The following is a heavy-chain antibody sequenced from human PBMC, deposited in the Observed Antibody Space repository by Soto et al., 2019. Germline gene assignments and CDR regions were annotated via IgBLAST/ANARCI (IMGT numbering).Heavy chain of an antibody. V-gene: IGHV1-69*02. CDR3: TIGSWSGEVFDI. J-gene: IGHJ3*02. CDR2: IIPMLGVR. D-gene: IGHD2-21*01. Sequence: QVQLVQSGAEVKKPGSSVKVSCKDSGGTFSTYSMFWVRQAPGQGLEWMGRIIPMLGVRNYAQRFQDRVRITAAKSTATVHMELSSLRSEDTALYYCTIGSWSGEVFDIWGQGTMVTVSS. CDR1: GGTFSTYS.